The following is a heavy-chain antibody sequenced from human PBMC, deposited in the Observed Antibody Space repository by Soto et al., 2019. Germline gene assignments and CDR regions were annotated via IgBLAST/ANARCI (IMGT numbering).Heavy chain of an antibody. V-gene: IGHV4-4*07. CDR3: AGIGEDVYYGMDV. CDR2: IYSRGDT. J-gene: IGHJ6*02. Sequence: VADGSRVSFYGHWLRQPAGKGLEWIGRIYSRGDTNYNPSVKSRVTMSVDTSKNEFSLRLNSVTAADTAVYYCAGIGEDVYYGMDVWGQGTTVTVSS. CDR1: DGSRVSFY. D-gene: IGHD2-21*01.